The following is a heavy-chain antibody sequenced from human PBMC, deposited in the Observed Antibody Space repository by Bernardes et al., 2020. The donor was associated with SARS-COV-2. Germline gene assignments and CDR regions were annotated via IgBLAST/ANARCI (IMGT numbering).Heavy chain of an antibody. J-gene: IGHJ4*02. V-gene: IGHV3-7*05. Sequence: GGSLRLSCAASGFTLSSHWMSWVRQAPGKGLEWEANIKQDGSEKYYVDSVKGRFTISRDNSDNTVFLQMNSLRGEDTAIYYCARAQWVAIAWYFDYWGQGTLVTVSS. D-gene: IGHD6-19*01. CDR2: IKQDGSEK. CDR3: ARAQWVAIAWYFDY. CDR1: GFTLSSHW.